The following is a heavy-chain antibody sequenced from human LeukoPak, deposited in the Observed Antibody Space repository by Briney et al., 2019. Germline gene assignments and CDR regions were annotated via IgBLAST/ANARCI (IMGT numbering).Heavy chain of an antibody. Sequence: QPGRSLRLSCAASGFTFNKYGMHWVRQAPGKGLEWVALIWYDGSSKNYADSVKGRFTISRDNSKNTLDLQMNSLRAEDTAVYYCAREGFWSGSQYYYYGMDVWGQGTTVTVSS. D-gene: IGHD3-3*01. J-gene: IGHJ6*02. V-gene: IGHV3-33*01. CDR2: IWYDGSSK. CDR3: AREGFWSGSQYYYYGMDV. CDR1: GFTFNKYG.